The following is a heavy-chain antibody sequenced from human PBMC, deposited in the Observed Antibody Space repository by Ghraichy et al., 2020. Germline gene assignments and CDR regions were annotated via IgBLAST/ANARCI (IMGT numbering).Heavy chain of an antibody. CDR1: GGSIRSYY. Sequence: SETLSLTCPVSGGSIRSYYWNWIRQPPGKGLEWIGYIYYSGSINYNPSLKSRVTISVDTSKNQVSLNLSSVTAADTAIYYCARGREFLSGYYFDLWGQGTLVTVSS. CDR3: ARGREFLSGYYFDL. CDR2: IYYSGSI. V-gene: IGHV4-59*01. J-gene: IGHJ4*02. D-gene: IGHD3-3*01.